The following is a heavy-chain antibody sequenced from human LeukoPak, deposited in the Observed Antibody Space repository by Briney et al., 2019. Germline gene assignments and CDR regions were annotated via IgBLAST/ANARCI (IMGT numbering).Heavy chain of an antibody. D-gene: IGHD2-15*01. CDR3: ARADSIVVPPYDAFDI. V-gene: IGHV3-66*01. Sequence: GGSLRLSCAASGFTVSSNYMSWVRQAPGKVLEWVSVIYSGGYTYYADSVKGRFTISRDNSKNTLYLQMDSLKAEDTAVYYCARADSIVVPPYDAFDIWGKGTMVTVS. CDR2: IYSGGYT. J-gene: IGHJ3*02. CDR1: GFTVSSNY.